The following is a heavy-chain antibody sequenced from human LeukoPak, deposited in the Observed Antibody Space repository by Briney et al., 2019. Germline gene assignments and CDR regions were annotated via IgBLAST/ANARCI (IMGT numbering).Heavy chain of an antibody. Sequence: PGGSLRLSCAASGFTFSTYAMSWVRQAPGKGLEWVSIISGSGDNTYSADSVRGRFTVSRDNSKNMLYFNMNSLRTRETAVYYRAKERAGYTNPHYLDYWGQGTLVTVSS. V-gene: IGHV3-23*01. CDR3: AKERAGYTNPHYLDY. CDR2: ISGSGDNT. J-gene: IGHJ4*02. CDR1: GFTFSTYA. D-gene: IGHD3-16*02.